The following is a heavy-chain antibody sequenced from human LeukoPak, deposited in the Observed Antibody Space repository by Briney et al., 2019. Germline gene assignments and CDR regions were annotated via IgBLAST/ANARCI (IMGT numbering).Heavy chain of an antibody. CDR2: ISGSGGST. J-gene: IGHJ4*02. D-gene: IGHD2-8*01. CDR1: GFTFSSYA. CDR3: AKDPDCTSGVCYTFFDY. V-gene: IGHV3-23*01. Sequence: GGSLGLFCAASGFTFSSYAMSLVRQAPGKGLEWVSAISGSGGSTYYADSVKGRFTISRANSKNTLYLQMNSLRAEDTAVYYCAKDPDCTSGVCYTFFDYWGQGTLVTVSS.